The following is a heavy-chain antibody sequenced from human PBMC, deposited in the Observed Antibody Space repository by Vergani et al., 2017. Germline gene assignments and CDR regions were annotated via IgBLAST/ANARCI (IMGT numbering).Heavy chain of an antibody. J-gene: IGHJ3*02. D-gene: IGHD3-22*01. V-gene: IGHV4-31*03. CDR3: ARVPYHYDSSGYSTIAFDI. Sequence: QVQLQESGPGLVKPSQTLSLTCTVSGGSISRGGYYWSWLRQHPGKGLEWIGYTYYSGSTYYNPSLKSRVTISVDTSKNQFSLKLSSVTAADTAVYYCARVPYHYDSSGYSTIAFDIWGQGTMVTVSS. CDR1: GGSISRGGYY. CDR2: TYYSGST.